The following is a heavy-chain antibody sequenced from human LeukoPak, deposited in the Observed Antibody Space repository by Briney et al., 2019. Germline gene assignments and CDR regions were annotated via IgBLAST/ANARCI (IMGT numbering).Heavy chain of an antibody. Sequence: GASVKVSCKASGYTFTSYGISWVRQAPGQGLEWMGGIIPIFGTANYAQKFQGRVTITADKSTSTAYMELSSLRSEDTAVYYCATTYPPSLTLVYWGQGTLVTVSS. CDR3: ATTYPPSLTLVY. CDR1: GYTFTSYG. V-gene: IGHV1-69*06. CDR2: IIPIFGTA. D-gene: IGHD4-23*01. J-gene: IGHJ4*02.